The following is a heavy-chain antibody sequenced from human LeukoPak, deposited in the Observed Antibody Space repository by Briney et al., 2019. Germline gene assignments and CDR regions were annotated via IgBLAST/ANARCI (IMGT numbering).Heavy chain of an antibody. CDR2: ISSSSSYI. Sequence: GGSLRLSCAASGFTFSSYSMNWVRQAPGKGLEWVSSISSSSSYIYYADSVKGRFTIPRDNAKNSLYLQMNSLRAEDTAVYYCARDRYSDSSGYYSYWGQGTLVTVSS. CDR3: ARDRYSDSSGYYSY. J-gene: IGHJ4*02. V-gene: IGHV3-21*01. CDR1: GFTFSSYS. D-gene: IGHD3-22*01.